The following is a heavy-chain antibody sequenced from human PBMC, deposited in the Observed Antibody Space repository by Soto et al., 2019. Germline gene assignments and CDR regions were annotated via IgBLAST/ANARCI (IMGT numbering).Heavy chain of an antibody. D-gene: IGHD3-3*01. CDR2: ISGSGGST. CDR1: GFTFSSYA. J-gene: IGHJ4*02. V-gene: IGHV3-23*01. CDR3: AKVSDYDFWSGSRMGYFDY. Sequence: GGSLRLSCAASGFTFSSYAMSWVRQAPGKGLEWVSAISGSGGSTYYADSVKGRFTISRDNSKNTLYLQMNSLRAEDTAVYYCAKVSDYDFWSGSRMGYFDYWGQGTLVTVSS.